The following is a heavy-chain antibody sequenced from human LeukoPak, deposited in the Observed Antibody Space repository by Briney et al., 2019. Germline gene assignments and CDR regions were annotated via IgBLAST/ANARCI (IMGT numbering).Heavy chain of an antibody. D-gene: IGHD3-16*01. CDR1: GGSFSGYY. V-gene: IGHV4-34*01. Sequence: SETLSLTCAVYGGSFSGYYWTWIRQSPGKGLEWIGEITRSGGTNYNPSLKSRVTISVDTSKNQFSLNLSSVTAADTAVYYCARRLGVNPPSSNWFDPWGQGTLVTVSS. J-gene: IGHJ5*02. CDR3: ARRLGVNPPSSNWFDP. CDR2: ITRSGGT.